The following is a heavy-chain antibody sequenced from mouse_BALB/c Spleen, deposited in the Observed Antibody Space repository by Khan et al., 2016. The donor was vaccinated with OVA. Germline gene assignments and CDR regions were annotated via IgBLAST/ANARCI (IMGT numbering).Heavy chain of an antibody. V-gene: IGHV3-2*02. Sequence: EVKLLESGPGLAKPSQSLSLTCTVTGFSFTSDYAWNCLRPFPGNQLEWLGYISYSGNTKYNPSLKSRITITRDTSKNQFFLQLNSVTAEDTATYYCASIYGGDLDYWGQGTTVTVSA. CDR1: GFSFTSDYA. D-gene: IGHD1-1*01. CDR2: ISYSGNT. CDR3: ASIYGGDLDY. J-gene: IGHJ2*01.